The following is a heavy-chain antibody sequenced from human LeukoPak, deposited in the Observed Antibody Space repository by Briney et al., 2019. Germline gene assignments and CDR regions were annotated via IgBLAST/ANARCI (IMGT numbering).Heavy chain of an antibody. CDR2: IRYDGSNK. CDR3: AKISDFWSDTY. CDR1: GFTFSSYG. Sequence: PGGFLRLSCAASGFTFSSYGMHWVRQAPGKGLEWVAFIRYDGSNKYYADSVKGRFTISSDNSKNTLYLQMNSMRAEDTAVYYCAKISDFWSDTYWGQGTLVTVSS. V-gene: IGHV3-30*02. D-gene: IGHD3-3*01. J-gene: IGHJ4*02.